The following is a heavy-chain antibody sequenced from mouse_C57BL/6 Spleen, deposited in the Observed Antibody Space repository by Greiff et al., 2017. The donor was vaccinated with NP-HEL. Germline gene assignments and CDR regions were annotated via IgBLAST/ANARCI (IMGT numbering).Heavy chain of an antibody. J-gene: IGHJ2*01. CDR1: GYAFTNYL. V-gene: IGHV1-54*01. Sequence: QVQLQQSGAELVRPGTSVKVSCKASGYAFTNYLIEWVKQRPGQGLEWIRVINPGSGGTNYNEKFKGKATLTADKSSSTAYMQLSSLTSEDSAVYFCARGGTTVYFDYWGQGTTLTVSS. CDR3: ARGGTTVYFDY. CDR2: INPGSGGT. D-gene: IGHD1-1*01.